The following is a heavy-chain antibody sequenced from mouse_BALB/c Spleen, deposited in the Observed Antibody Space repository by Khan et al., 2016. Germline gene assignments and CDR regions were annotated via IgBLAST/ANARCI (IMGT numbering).Heavy chain of an antibody. CDR2: IRLKSNNYAT. Sequence: EVKLEESGGGLVQPGGSMKLSCVASGFTFSNYWMNWVRQSPEKGLEWVAEIRLKSNNYATHYAESVKGRFTISRDDSKSSVYLQMNNLRAEYTGIYYCTRQLGLAYWGQGTLVTVSA. J-gene: IGHJ3*01. CDR1: GFTFSNYW. CDR3: TRQLGLAY. V-gene: IGHV6-6*02. D-gene: IGHD3-1*01.